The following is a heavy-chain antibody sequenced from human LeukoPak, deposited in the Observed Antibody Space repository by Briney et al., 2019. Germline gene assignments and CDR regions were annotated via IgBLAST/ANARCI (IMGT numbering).Heavy chain of an antibody. J-gene: IGHJ4*02. CDR2: IWYDGSNK. CDR3: ARDLSSGSYNYFDY. CDR1: GFTFSSYG. V-gene: IGHV3-33*08. Sequence: GGSLRLSCAASGFTFSSYGMHWVRQAPGKGLEWVAVIWYDGSNKYYADSVKGRFTISRDNSKNTLYLQMNSLRAEDTAVYYCARDLSSGSYNYFDYWGQGTLVTVSS. D-gene: IGHD1-26*01.